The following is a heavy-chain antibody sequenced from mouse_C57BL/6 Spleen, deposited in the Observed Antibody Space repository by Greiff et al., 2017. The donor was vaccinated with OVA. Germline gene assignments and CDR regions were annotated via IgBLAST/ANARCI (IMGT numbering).Heavy chain of an antibody. CDR1: GYTFTSYG. D-gene: IGHD2-10*02. Sequence: VQLQQSGAELARPGASVKLSCKASGYTFTSYGISWVKQRTGQGLEWIGEIYPRSGNTYYNEKFKGKATLTADKSSSTAYMELRSLTSEDSAVYVCARGEGYGNERAMDYWGQGTSVTVSS. V-gene: IGHV1-81*01. J-gene: IGHJ4*01. CDR3: ARGEGYGNERAMDY. CDR2: IYPRSGNT.